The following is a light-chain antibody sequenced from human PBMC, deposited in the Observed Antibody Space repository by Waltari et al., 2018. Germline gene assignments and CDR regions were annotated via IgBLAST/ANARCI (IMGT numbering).Light chain of an antibody. CDR1: QSVLYSSNNKNY. Sequence: DIVMTQSPDSQAVSLGERATINCKSSQSVLYSSNNKNYLAWYQQKPGQPPKLLIYWASTRESGVPDRFSSSGSGTDFTLTISSLQAEDVAVYYCQQYYSIPWTFGQGTKVEIK. CDR3: QQYYSIPWT. V-gene: IGKV4-1*01. J-gene: IGKJ1*01. CDR2: WAS.